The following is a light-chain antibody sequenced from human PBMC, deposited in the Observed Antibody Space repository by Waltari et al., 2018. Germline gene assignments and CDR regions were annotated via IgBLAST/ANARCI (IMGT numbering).Light chain of an antibody. CDR3: QQYGSSVMYT. CDR2: GAS. V-gene: IGKV3-20*01. CDR1: QRLIKRY. Sequence: TLSCRARQRLIKRYVAWYHQKPVQAPTLLIYGASNRAAGIPDRFSGSGSETDFTLTISRLEPEDFGVYYCQQYGSSVMYTFGQGTRLEIK. J-gene: IGKJ2*01.